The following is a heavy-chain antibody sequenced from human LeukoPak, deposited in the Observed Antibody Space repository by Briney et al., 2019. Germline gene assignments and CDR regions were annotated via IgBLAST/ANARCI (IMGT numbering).Heavy chain of an antibody. CDR3: ARQSSSWRADGWLDP. D-gene: IGHD6-13*01. Sequence: SQTLSLTCAISGDSVSSNSAAWTWISQSPSRGLEWLGRTYYKSKPYTDHAVSVESRITISPDTSKNQFSLPLNSATPEDTAVYYCARQSSSWRADGWLDPWGQGTLVTVSS. J-gene: IGHJ5*02. CDR1: GDSVSSNSAA. CDR2: TYYKSKPYT. V-gene: IGHV6-1*01.